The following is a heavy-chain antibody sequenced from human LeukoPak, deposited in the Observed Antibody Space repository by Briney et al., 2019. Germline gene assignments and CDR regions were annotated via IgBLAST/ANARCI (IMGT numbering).Heavy chain of an antibody. V-gene: IGHV3-23*01. CDR3: ALLPPWSSGYYYDAFDI. Sequence: PGGSLRLSCAASGFTFSNYGMNWVRQTPGKGLEWVSGIGGSGGYHTYYADSVRGRFTISRDNSKNTLYLQMGSLRAEDMAVYYCALLPPWSSGYYYDAFDIWGQGTVVTVPS. J-gene: IGHJ3*02. CDR1: GFTFSNYG. D-gene: IGHD3-22*01. CDR2: IGGSGGYHT.